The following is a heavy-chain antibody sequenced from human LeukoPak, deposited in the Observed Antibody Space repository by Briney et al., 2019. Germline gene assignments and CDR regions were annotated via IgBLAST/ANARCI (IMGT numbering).Heavy chain of an antibody. CDR3: ARVLPGGYSGYDSISNWFDP. CDR1: GYTFTVYY. V-gene: IGHV1-2*02. J-gene: IGHJ5*02. D-gene: IGHD5-12*01. CDR2: INPNSGGT. Sequence: AAVKVSCKASGYTFTVYYMHWVRQAPGHGLEWMGWINPNSGGTNYAQKFQGRVTMTRDTSISTAYMELSRLRSDDTAVYYCARVLPGGYSGYDSISNWFDPWGQGTLVTVSS.